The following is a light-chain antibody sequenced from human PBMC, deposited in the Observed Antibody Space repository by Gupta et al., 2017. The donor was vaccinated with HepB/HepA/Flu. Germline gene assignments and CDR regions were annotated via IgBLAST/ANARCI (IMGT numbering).Light chain of an antibody. Sequence: IVFTQSPATLSLSPGERATLSCRASQSVSSYLAWYQQKPGQAPRLLIYDASNRATGIPARFSGSGSGTDFTLTISSLEPEDVAVYYCKQRIKRITFGQGTRLEIK. CDR2: DAS. CDR3: KQRIKRIT. V-gene: IGKV3-11*01. J-gene: IGKJ5*01. CDR1: QSVSSY.